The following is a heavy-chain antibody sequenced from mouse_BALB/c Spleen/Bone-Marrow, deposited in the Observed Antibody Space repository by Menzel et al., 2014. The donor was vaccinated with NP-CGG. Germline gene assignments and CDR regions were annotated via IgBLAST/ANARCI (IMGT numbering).Heavy chain of an antibody. J-gene: IGHJ3*01. Sequence: LVKPGASVKLSCKASGYTFTSYYMYWVKQRPGQGLEWIGEITPSNGDTNFNEKFKSKATLTVDKSSSTAYMQLSSLASEDSAVYYCSREGAYWGQGTLVTVSA. CDR1: GYTFTSYY. V-gene: IGHV1S81*02. CDR3: SREGAY. CDR2: ITPSNGDT.